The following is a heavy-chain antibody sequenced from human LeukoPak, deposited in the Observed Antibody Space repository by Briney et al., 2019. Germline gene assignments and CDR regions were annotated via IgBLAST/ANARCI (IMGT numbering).Heavy chain of an antibody. J-gene: IGHJ4*02. CDR1: GFSLNTGGVG. D-gene: IGHD4-17*01. CDR3: AHLTTVIATFDY. V-gene: IGHV2-5*02. CDR2: IYWDDDK. Sequence: ESGPTLVNPTQTLTLTYAFSGFSLNTGGVGVGWIRQPPGKALECLALIYWDDDKRYSPSLRSRLTITKDTSKNQVVLTMTNMDPVDTATYYCAHLTTVIATFDYWGQGTLVTVSS.